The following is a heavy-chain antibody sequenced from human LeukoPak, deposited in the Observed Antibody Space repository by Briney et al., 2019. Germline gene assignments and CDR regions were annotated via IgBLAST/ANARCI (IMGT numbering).Heavy chain of an antibody. CDR2: ISGSGGST. D-gene: IGHD3-3*01. CDR3: ATYKKDYDFWSGYYHHVPFDY. CDR1: GFTFSSYW. V-gene: IGHV3-23*01. J-gene: IGHJ4*02. Sequence: GGSLRLSCAASGFTFSSYWMHWVRQAPGKGLEWVSAISGSGGSTYYADSVKGRFTISRDNSKNTLYLQMNSLRAEDTAVYYCATYKKDYDFWSGYYHHVPFDYWGQGTLVTVSS.